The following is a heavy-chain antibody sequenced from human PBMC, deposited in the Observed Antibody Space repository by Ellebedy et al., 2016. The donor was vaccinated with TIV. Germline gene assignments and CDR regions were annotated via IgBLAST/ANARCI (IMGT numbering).Heavy chain of an antibody. CDR2: FNHSGST. V-gene: IGHV4-34*01. D-gene: IGHD3-10*01. Sequence: MPSETLSLTCAVYGGAFSGNYWSWIRQPPGKGLEWIGTFNHSGSTNYNPSLKSRVTISVDTSKNQPSLKLSSVTAADTAVYYCARADVRGAKFYFDLWGQGTLVTVSS. CDR1: GGAFSGNY. CDR3: ARADVRGAKFYFDL. J-gene: IGHJ4*02.